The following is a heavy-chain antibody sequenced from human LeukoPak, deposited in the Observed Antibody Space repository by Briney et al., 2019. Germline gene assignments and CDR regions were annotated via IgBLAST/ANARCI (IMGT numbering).Heavy chain of an antibody. CDR1: GGSISSGGYY. Sequence: PSETLSLTCTVSGGSISSGGYYWSWIRQHPGKGLEWIVYIYYSGSTYYNPSLKSRVTISVDTSKNQFSLKLSSVTAADTAVYYCARDGDYYDSSGYGYGFDIWGQETMVTVSS. J-gene: IGHJ3*02. CDR2: IYYSGST. D-gene: IGHD3-22*01. V-gene: IGHV4-31*03. CDR3: ARDGDYYDSSGYGYGFDI.